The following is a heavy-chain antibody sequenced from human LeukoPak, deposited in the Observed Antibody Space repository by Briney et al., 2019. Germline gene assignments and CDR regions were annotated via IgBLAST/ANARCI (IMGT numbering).Heavy chain of an antibody. CDR3: ARSQGRISYYDFWSGYSNWFDP. V-gene: IGHV1-18*01. CDR1: GYTFTSYG. J-gene: IGHJ5*02. CDR2: ISAYNGNT. D-gene: IGHD3-3*01. Sequence: GAPVKVSCKASGYTFTSYGISWVRQAPGQGLEWMGWISAYNGNTNYAQKLQGRVTMATDTSTSTAYMELRSLRSDDTAAYYCARSQGRISYYDFWSGYSNWFDPWGQGTLVTVSS.